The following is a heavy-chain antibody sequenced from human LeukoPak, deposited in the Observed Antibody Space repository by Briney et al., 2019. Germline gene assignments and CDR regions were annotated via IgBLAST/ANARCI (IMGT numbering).Heavy chain of an antibody. CDR2: ISAYNGNT. Sequence: ASVKVSCKASGYTFTSYGISWVRQAPGQGLGWMGWISAYNGNTNYAQKLQGRVTMTTDTSTSTAYMELRSLRSDDTAVYYCARDLEDIVVVPAARYYYYGMDVWGQGTTVTVSS. CDR1: GYTFTSYG. V-gene: IGHV1-18*01. J-gene: IGHJ6*02. D-gene: IGHD2-2*01. CDR3: ARDLEDIVVVPAARYYYYGMDV.